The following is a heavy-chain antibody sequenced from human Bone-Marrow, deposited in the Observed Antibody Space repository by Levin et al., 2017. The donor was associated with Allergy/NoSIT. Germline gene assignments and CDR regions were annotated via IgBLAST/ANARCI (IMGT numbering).Heavy chain of an antibody. CDR2: MNPNSGNT. V-gene: IGHV1-8*01. Sequence: GASVKVSCKASGYTFTSYDINWVRQATGQGLEWMGWMNPNSGNTGYAQKFQGRVTMTRNTSISTAYMELSSLRSEDTAVYYCARGEAAAGKIEDYYYYGMDVWGQGTTVTVSS. D-gene: IGHD6-13*01. CDR3: ARGEAAAGKIEDYYYYGMDV. J-gene: IGHJ6*02. CDR1: GYTFTSYD.